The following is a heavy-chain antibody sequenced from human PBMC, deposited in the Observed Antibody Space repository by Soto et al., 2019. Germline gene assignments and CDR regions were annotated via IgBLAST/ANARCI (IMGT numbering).Heavy chain of an antibody. J-gene: IGHJ4*02. CDR3: ATLGAGAFDY. CDR1: GYTFTDYY. V-gene: IGHV1-2*02. D-gene: IGHD3-16*01. CDR2: LNPNSGGS. Sequence: QVQLVQSGAEVKKPGASVKVSCKASGYTFTDYYIHWLRQAPGQGLECVGWLNPNSGGSNYAQKFQGRVTMTRDTSISTAYMELSRLTSDDTAVYYCATLGAGAFDYWGQGTLVTVSS.